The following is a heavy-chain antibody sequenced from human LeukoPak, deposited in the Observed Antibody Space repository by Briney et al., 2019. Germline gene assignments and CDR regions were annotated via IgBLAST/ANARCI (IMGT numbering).Heavy chain of an antibody. V-gene: IGHV1-2*02. CDR2: INPNSGGT. D-gene: IGHD6-13*01. Sequence: ASVKVSCKASGYTFTGYYMHCVRHAPGQGLEWMGWINPNSGGTNYAQKFQGRVTMTRDTSISTAYMELSRLRSDDTAVYYCARGDSSSWYYFDYWGQGTLVTVSS. CDR3: ARGDSSSWYYFDY. J-gene: IGHJ4*02. CDR1: GYTFTGYY.